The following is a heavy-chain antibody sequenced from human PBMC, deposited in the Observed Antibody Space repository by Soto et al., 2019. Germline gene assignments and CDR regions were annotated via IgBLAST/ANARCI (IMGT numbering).Heavy chain of an antibody. CDR3: TTDLGYYDSSGYIAFDI. V-gene: IGHV3-15*07. CDR2: IKSKTDGGTT. Sequence: GGSLRLSCAASGCTFSNAGVNWVRQAPGKGLEWVGRIKSKTDGGTTDYAAPVKGRFTISRDDSKNTLYLQMNSLKTEDTAVYYCTTDLGYYDSSGYIAFDIWGQGTMVTVSS. D-gene: IGHD3-22*01. J-gene: IGHJ3*02. CDR1: GCTFSNAG.